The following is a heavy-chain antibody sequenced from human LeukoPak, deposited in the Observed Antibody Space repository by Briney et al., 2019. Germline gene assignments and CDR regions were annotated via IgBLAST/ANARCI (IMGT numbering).Heavy chain of an antibody. CDR3: ASEYYYDTSGYYSLAY. CDR2: IYTSGST. Sequence: SETLSLTCTVSGGSISSYYWSWIRQPAGKGLEWIGRIYTSGSTNYNPSLRSRVTMSVDTSKNLFSLKLSSVTAADTAVYYCASEYYYDTSGYYSLAYWGQGTLVTVSS. J-gene: IGHJ4*02. D-gene: IGHD3-22*01. V-gene: IGHV4-4*07. CDR1: GGSISSYY.